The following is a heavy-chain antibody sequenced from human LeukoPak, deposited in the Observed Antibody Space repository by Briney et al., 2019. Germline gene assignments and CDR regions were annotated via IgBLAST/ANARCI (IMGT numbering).Heavy chain of an antibody. V-gene: IGHV4-59*08. D-gene: IGHD4-17*01. J-gene: IGHJ4*03. CDR3: ARHETTVTSNDH. Sequence: SETLSLTCTVSGGSLSSYYWSWIRQPPGKGLEWIGCSYYSGSTNYNPSIKSRVTISVDTSKNQFSLRLNSVTAADTAVYYCARHETTVTSNDHWGHGTLVTVSS. CDR2: SYYSGST. CDR1: GGSLSSYY.